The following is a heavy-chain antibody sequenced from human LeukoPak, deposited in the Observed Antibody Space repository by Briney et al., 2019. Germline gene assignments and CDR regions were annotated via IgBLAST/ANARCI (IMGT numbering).Heavy chain of an antibody. CDR1: DGSISSSNW. V-gene: IGHV4-4*02. D-gene: IGHD3-10*01. CDR3: ARDYYGSGSYYFGY. CDR2: IYHSGST. J-gene: IGHJ4*02. Sequence: SGTLSLTCAVSDGSISSSNWWSWVRQPPGKGLESIGEIYHSGSTNYNPSLKSRVTISVDKSKNQFSLKLSSVTAADTAVYYCARDYYGSGSYYFGYWGQGTLVTVSS.